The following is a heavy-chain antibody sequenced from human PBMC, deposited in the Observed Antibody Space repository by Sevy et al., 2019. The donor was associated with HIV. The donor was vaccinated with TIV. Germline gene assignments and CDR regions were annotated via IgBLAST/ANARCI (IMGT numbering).Heavy chain of an antibody. CDR1: GFTFGDYA. Sequence: GGSLRLSCTASGFTFGDYAMSWFRQAPGKGLEWVGFIRSKAYGGTTEYAASVKGRFTISRDDSKSIAYLQMNSLKTEDTAVYYCTIHYYGSGSQYFDYWGQGTLVTVSS. CDR3: TIHYYGSGSQYFDY. CDR2: IRSKAYGGTT. D-gene: IGHD3-10*01. J-gene: IGHJ4*02. V-gene: IGHV3-49*03.